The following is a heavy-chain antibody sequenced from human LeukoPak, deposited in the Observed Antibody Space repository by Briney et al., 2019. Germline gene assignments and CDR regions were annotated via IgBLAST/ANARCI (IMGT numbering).Heavy chain of an antibody. D-gene: IGHD3-22*01. J-gene: IGHJ4*02. V-gene: IGHV1-18*04. CDR3: ARDPPDDSSGWGYYFDY. CDR1: GYTFTGYY. Sequence: ASVKVSCKASGYTFTGYYMHWVRQAPGQGLEWMGWISAYNGNTNYAQKLQGRVTMTTDTSTSTAYMELRSLRSDDTAVYYCARDPPDDSSGWGYYFDYWGQGTLVTVSS. CDR2: ISAYNGNT.